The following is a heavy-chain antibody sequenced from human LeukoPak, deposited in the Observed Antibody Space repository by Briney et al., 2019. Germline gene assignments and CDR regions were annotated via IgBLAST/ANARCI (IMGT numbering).Heavy chain of an antibody. V-gene: IGHV4-34*01. CDR1: GVSFSGHY. CDR2: INHSGST. J-gene: IGHJ6*02. Sequence: PSETLSLTCAVYGVSFSGHYWSWIRQPPGKRLEWIGEINHSGSTNYNPSLKSRVTISVDTSKNQFSLEMSSVTAADTAVYYCARVRQDRLLSDYYYGMDIWGQGTTVTVSS. D-gene: IGHD2-21*01. CDR3: ARVRQDRLLSDYYYGMDI.